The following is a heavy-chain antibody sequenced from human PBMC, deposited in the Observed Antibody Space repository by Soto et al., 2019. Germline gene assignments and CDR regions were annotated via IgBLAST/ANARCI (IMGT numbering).Heavy chain of an antibody. Sequence: ASVKVSCKASGYTFTGYYMHWVRQAPGQGLEWMGWINPNSGGTNYAQKFQGWVTMTRDTSISTAYMELSRLRSDDTAVYYCARSWDYDSSGYPYYYYYGMDVWGQGTTVTVSS. D-gene: IGHD3-22*01. V-gene: IGHV1-2*04. J-gene: IGHJ6*02. CDR3: ARSWDYDSSGYPYYYYYGMDV. CDR2: INPNSGGT. CDR1: GYTFTGYY.